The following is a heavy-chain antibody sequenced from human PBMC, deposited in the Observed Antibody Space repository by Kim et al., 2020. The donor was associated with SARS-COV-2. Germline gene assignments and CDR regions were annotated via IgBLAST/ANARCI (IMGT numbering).Heavy chain of an antibody. CDR1: GYTFTRHA. Sequence: ASVKVSCKASGYTFTRHAINWVRQAPGQGLEWMGWINTDTGKPTYAEGFTGRFVFSLDTSVSTAFLHISSLKAEDTAVYFCAREDPAYEDYWIFWGQGTQVTVSS. V-gene: IGHV7-4-1*01. D-gene: IGHD1-1*01. CDR3: AREDPAYEDYWIF. CDR2: INTDTGKP. J-gene: IGHJ4*02.